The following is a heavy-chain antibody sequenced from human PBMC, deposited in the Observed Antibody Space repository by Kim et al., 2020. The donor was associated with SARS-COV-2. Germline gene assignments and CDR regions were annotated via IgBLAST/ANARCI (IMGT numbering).Heavy chain of an antibody. Sequence: GGSLRLSCAASGFTFSSYSMNWVRQAPGKGLEWVSYISSSSSTIYYADSVKGRFTISRDNAKNSLYLQMNSLRDEDTAVYYCARVTPSNRWLQLRSDYYFDYWGQGTLVTVSS. CDR3: ARVTPSNRWLQLRSDYYFDY. D-gene: IGHD5-12*01. J-gene: IGHJ4*02. CDR2: ISSSSSTI. V-gene: IGHV3-48*02. CDR1: GFTFSSYS.